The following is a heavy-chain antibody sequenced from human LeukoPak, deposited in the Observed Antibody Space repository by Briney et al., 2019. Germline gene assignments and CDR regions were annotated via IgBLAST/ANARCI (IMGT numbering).Heavy chain of an antibody. CDR2: VDPEEGDT. CDR1: GYTFTDYY. J-gene: IGHJ5*02. CDR3: ATGTIMHRNWFGP. Sequence: GASVKVSCKASGYTFTDYYLHWVRQAPGKGPEWVGRVDPEEGDTNYAEKFQGRVTITADKATDMAYMELSSLRSEDTAVYYCATGTIMHRNWFGPWGQGTLVTVSS. V-gene: IGHV1-69-2*01. D-gene: IGHD2-8*01.